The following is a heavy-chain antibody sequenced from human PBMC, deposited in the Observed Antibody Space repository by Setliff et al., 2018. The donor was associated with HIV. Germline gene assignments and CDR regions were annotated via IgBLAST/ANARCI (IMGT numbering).Heavy chain of an antibody. CDR2: IYTNGRT. Sequence: SETLSLTCTVSGDSISRDFYYWNWIRQPAGKGLEWIGHIYTNGRTHYNPSLKSRVTISMDTSKNQFSLKLSSVTAADTAVYYCARNDAFDIWGQGTMVTVSS. J-gene: IGHJ3*02. CDR3: ARNDAFDI. V-gene: IGHV4-61*09. CDR1: GDSISRDFYY.